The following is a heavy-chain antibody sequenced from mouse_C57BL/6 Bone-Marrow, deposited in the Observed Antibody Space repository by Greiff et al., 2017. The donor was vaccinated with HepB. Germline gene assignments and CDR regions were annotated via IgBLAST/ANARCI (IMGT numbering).Heavy chain of an antibody. CDR3: ATNWDGWFAY. Sequence: VKLQESGPGLVAPSQSLSITCTVSGFSLTSYGVDWVRQSPGKGLEWLGVIWGVGSTNYNSALKSRLSISTDNSKSQVVLKMNSLQTDDTAMYYCATNWDGWFAYWGQGTLVTVSA. J-gene: IGHJ3*01. D-gene: IGHD4-1*02. CDR1: GFSLTSYG. CDR2: IWGVGST. V-gene: IGHV2-6*01.